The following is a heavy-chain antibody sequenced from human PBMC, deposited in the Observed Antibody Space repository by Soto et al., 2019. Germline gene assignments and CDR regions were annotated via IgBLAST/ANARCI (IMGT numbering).Heavy chain of an antibody. Sequence: GGSLRLSCEASGFTFSDYYMTWIRQAPGKGLEWVSYISYSGSTIFYADSVKGRFAMSRDNAKNSLSLQMNSLRAEDTAVYYCARVFKNGGSLDSWGQGTLVTVSS. D-gene: IGHD3-16*01. V-gene: IGHV3-11*01. J-gene: IGHJ4*02. CDR2: ISYSGSTI. CDR3: ARVFKNGGSLDS. CDR1: GFTFSDYY.